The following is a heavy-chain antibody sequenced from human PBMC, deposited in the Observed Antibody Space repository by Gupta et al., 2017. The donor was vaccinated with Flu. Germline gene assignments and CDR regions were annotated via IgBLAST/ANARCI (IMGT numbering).Heavy chain of an antibody. V-gene: IGHV4-39*01. Sequence: QLQLQDSGPGLVTPSETLPLTCTVAAASISSSNYYWGWLRQPPGKGLEWIGKIYDSGSTYYNPSLKGRVTISVDTSKNQFSLKLSSVTAADTAIYYCANGLVSYYDSSGYPGKNDAFDLWGQGTVVTISS. CDR2: IYDSGST. J-gene: IGHJ3*01. CDR1: AASISSSNYY. D-gene: IGHD3-22*01. CDR3: ANGLVSYYDSSGYPGKNDAFDL.